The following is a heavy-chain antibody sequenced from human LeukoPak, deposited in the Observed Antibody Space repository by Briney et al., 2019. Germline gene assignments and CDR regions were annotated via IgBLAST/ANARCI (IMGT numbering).Heavy chain of an antibody. Sequence: SDALSLTCAVSDDSFSSHYWTWIRQPPGKGLEWIGYISYIGSTNYNPSLKSRVTISIDTSKNEFSLKLTSVTAADTAVYYCARDLVTVTKGFDIWGQGTMVTVSS. D-gene: IGHD4-17*01. CDR1: DDSFSSHY. CDR3: ARDLVTVTKGFDI. CDR2: ISYIGST. J-gene: IGHJ3*02. V-gene: IGHV4-59*11.